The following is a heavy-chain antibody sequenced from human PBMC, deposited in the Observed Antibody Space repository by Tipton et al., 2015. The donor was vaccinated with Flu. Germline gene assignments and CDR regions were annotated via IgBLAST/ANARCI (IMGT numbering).Heavy chain of an antibody. J-gene: IGHJ5*02. CDR2: VFHSGSK. CDR1: GGSISSGGAY. V-gene: IGHV4-31*03. Sequence: TLSLTCNVSGGSISSGGAYWSWIRQHPGKGLEWIGNVFHSGSKYYNPSLKSRVTISVDTSKNQFSLKLNSVTAADTAVYYCARRDYSNYVSQPKNWFDLWGQGILVTVSA. CDR3: ARRDYSNYVSQPKNWFDL. D-gene: IGHD4-11*01.